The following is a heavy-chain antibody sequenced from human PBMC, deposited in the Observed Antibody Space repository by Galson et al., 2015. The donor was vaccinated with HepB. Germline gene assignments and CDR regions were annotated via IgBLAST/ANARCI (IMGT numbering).Heavy chain of an antibody. D-gene: IGHD2-21*01. J-gene: IGHJ6*03. Sequence: SVKVSCKASGYTFTSYDINWVRQATGQGLEWMGWMNPNSGNTGYAQKFQGRVTMTRNTSISTAYMELSSLRSEDTAVYYCAREAYSAYYMDVWGKGTTVTVSS. CDR2: MNPNSGNT. CDR3: AREAYSAYYMDV. V-gene: IGHV1-8*01. CDR1: GYTFTSYD.